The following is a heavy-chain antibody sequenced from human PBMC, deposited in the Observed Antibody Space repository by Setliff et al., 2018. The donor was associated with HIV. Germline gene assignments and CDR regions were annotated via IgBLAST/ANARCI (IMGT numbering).Heavy chain of an antibody. CDR2: IYTSGST. Sequence: SETLSLTCTVSGGSMNSYYWNWIRQPPGKGLEWIGYIYTSGSTNYNPSLKSRVTISVDTSENQFSLKLSSVTAADTAVYYCARCYYNFWSRDFDYWGQGTLVTVSS. D-gene: IGHD3-3*01. J-gene: IGHJ4*02. CDR3: ARCYYNFWSRDFDY. CDR1: GGSMNSYY. V-gene: IGHV4-4*08.